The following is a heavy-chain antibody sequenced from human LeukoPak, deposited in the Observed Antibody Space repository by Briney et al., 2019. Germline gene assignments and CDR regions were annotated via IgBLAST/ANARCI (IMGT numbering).Heavy chain of an antibody. CDR3: ARHGLRSDYYYYYYMDV. J-gene: IGHJ6*03. D-gene: IGHD4-17*01. Sequence: GASVKVSCKASGYTFTGYYMHWVRQAPGQGLEWMGWISPNSGGTNYAQNFRGRITMTTETSATTVSLELRSLRSDDTAIYYCARHGLRSDYYYYYYMDVWGKGTTITISS. CDR1: GYTFTGYY. V-gene: IGHV1-2*02. CDR2: ISPNSGGT.